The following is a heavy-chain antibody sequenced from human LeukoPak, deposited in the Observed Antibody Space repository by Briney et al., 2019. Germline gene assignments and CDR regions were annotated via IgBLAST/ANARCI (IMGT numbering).Heavy chain of an antibody. D-gene: IGHD2-21*01. CDR1: GVSSSSYH. V-gene: IGHV4-4*07. Sequence: SETLSRTCTVSGVSSSSYHWSWIRQPAGKGLEWIGRVHASGTTNYNPSLKNRVTMSVDTSKNHLSLMLTSVTAADTAVYYCARDGLCSHGYSYFDYWGQGNLVTVSS. CDR2: VHASGTT. J-gene: IGHJ4*02. CDR3: ARDGLCSHGYSYFDY.